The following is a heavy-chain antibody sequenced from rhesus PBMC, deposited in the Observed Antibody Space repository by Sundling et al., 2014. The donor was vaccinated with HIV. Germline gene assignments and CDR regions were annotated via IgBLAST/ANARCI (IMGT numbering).Heavy chain of an antibody. Sequence: QVQLQESGPGLVKPSETLSLDCAVSGVSISGAYYWSWIRQSPGKGLEWIGGIYSDTESINYNPSLKSRVTIAGDTSKNQFSLKLSSVTAADTAVYYCAISDSTLIVVTHGGDASDFWGQGLRVTVSS. CDR1: GVSISGAYY. J-gene: IGHJ3*01. D-gene: IGHD3-28*01. CDR2: IYSDTESI. CDR3: AISDSTLIVVTHGGDASDF. V-gene: IGHV4S13*01.